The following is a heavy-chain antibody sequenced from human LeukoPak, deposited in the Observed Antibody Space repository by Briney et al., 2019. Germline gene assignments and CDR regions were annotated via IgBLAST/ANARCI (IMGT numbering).Heavy chain of an antibody. CDR3: ARGHAPQLEFDY. CDR1: GYSISSGYY. D-gene: IGHD1-1*01. J-gene: IGHJ4*02. Sequence: SETLSLTCAVSGYSISSGYYWGWIRQPPGKGLEWIGSIYHSGSTYYNPSLKSRFTISVDTSKNQFSLKLSSVTAADTAVYYCARGHAPQLEFDYWGQGTLVTDSS. CDR2: IYHSGST. V-gene: IGHV4-38-2*01.